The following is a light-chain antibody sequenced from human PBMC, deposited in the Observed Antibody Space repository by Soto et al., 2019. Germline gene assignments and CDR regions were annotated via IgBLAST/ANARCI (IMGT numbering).Light chain of an antibody. CDR2: WAS. J-gene: IGKJ4*01. CDR3: QQFYSSPT. V-gene: IGKV4-1*01. CDR1: QSVLYSSDNKNY. Sequence: DIVMTQSPDSLAVSLGERATINCKSSQSVLYSSDNKNYLAWYQQKPGQPPNLLIYWASTRESGVPDRFSGSGSGTDFTLPISSLQAEDVAVYFCQQFYSSPTFGGGTKVEIK.